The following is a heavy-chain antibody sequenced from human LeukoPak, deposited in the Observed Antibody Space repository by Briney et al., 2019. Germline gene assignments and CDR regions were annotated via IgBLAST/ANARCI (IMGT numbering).Heavy chain of an antibody. D-gene: IGHD3-10*01. V-gene: IGHV3-23*01. Sequence: GGSLRLSCAASGFTFSSYAMSWVRQAPGKGLEWVSAISGSGGSTYYADSVKGRFTISRDNSKNTLYLQMNSLRAEDTAVYYCAKCRPHSMVRGAYVDYWGQGTLVTVSS. CDR2: ISGSGGST. J-gene: IGHJ4*02. CDR3: AKCRPHSMVRGAYVDY. CDR1: GFTFSSYA.